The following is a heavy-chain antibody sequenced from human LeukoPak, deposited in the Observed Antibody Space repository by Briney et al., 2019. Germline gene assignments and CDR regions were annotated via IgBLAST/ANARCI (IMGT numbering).Heavy chain of an antibody. CDR1: GYTFTGYY. CDR2: INPNSGGT. V-gene: IGHV1-2*02. D-gene: IGHD3-9*01. J-gene: IGHJ6*03. Sequence: GASVKVFCRASGYTFTGYYMHWVRQAPGQGLEWMGWINPNSGGTNYAQKFQGRVTMTRDTSISTAYMELSSLRSEDTAVYYCARDILTGSYPSYYYYYMDVWGKGTTVTISS. CDR3: ARDILTGSYPSYYYYYMDV.